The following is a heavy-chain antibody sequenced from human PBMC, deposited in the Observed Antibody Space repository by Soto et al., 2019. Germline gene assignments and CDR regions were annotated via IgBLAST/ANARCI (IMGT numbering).Heavy chain of an antibody. Sequence: EVQRVESGGGLVQPGGSLRLSCAASGFTFSSYWMHWFRQAPGKGLVWVSRINSDGSSTTYADSVKGRFTISRDNAKNTVDLQMNSLRAEDTAVYYCASKHSSRAFDYWGQGTLVTVSS. CDR3: ASKHSSRAFDY. CDR1: GFTFSSYW. CDR2: INSDGSST. D-gene: IGHD6-13*01. V-gene: IGHV3-74*01. J-gene: IGHJ4*02.